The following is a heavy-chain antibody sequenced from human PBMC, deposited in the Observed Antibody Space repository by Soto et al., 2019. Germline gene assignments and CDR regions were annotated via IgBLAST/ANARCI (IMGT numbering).Heavy chain of an antibody. CDR3: ARSVDP. Sequence: SETLSLTCTVSGGSISSSDYWAWIRQPPGKGLEWIGSVYYSGSTYYNPSLKSRVTISVDTSKNQFSLKLSSVTAADTAVYYCARSVDPWGQGTLVTVPQ. CDR2: VYYSGST. CDR1: GGSISSSDY. J-gene: IGHJ5*02. V-gene: IGHV4-39*07.